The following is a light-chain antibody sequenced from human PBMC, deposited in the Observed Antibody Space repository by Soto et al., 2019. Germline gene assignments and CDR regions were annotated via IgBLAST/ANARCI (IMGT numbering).Light chain of an antibody. CDR3: VSYAGGTYV. CDR2: DVN. Sequence: QPVLTQPPSASGSPGQSVTISCTGTSSDVGGYIFVSWYQQHPGKAPKLMIYDVNKRPSGVPDRFSGSKSDNTASLTVSGLQAEDEADYYCVSYAGGTYVFGTGTKLTVL. CDR1: SSDVGGYIF. J-gene: IGLJ1*01. V-gene: IGLV2-8*01.